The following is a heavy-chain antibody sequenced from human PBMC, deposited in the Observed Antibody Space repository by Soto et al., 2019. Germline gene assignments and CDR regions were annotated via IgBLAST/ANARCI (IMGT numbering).Heavy chain of an antibody. V-gene: IGHV3-23*01. Sequence: EVQLLESGGGLVQPGGSLRLSCAASGFTFSSYAMSWVRQATGKGLEWVSAISGSGGSTYYADSVKGRFTISRDNSNNTRYLQMNSLTAEDTAVYYCAKDPSRRRPQPEPDYWGQGTLVTVSS. CDR1: GFTFSSYA. D-gene: IGHD1-1*01. CDR3: AKDPSRRRPQPEPDY. CDR2: ISGSGGST. J-gene: IGHJ4*02.